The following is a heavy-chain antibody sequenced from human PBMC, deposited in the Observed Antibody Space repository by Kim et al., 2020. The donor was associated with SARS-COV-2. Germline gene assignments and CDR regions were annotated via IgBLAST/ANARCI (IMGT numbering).Heavy chain of an antibody. CDR3: ARDRRTYDFWSGYYRERYYFDY. D-gene: IGHD3-3*01. CDR1: GGSISSYY. Sequence: SETLSLTCTVSGGSISSYYWSWIRQPPGKGLEWIGYIYYSGSTNYNPSLKSRVTISVDTSKNQFSLKLSSVTAADTAVYYCARDRRTYDFWSGYYRERYYFDYWGQGTLVTVSS. V-gene: IGHV4-59*13. CDR2: IYYSGST. J-gene: IGHJ4*02.